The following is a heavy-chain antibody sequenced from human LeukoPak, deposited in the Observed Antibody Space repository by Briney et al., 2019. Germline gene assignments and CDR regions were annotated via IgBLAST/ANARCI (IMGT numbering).Heavy chain of an antibody. V-gene: IGHV4-59*01. D-gene: IGHD3-3*01. CDR3: ASHYYDFWSGYYSAFDI. Sequence: SETLSLTCTVSGGSISSYYWSWIRQPPGKGLEWIGYIYYSGSTNYNPSLKSRVTISVDTSKNQFSLKLSSVTAADTAVYYCASHYYDFWSGYYSAFDIWGQGTMVTVSS. CDR2: IYYSGST. CDR1: GGSISSYY. J-gene: IGHJ3*02.